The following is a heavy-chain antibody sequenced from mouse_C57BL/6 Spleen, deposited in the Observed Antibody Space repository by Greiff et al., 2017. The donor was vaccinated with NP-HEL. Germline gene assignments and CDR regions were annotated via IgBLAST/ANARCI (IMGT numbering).Heavy chain of an antibody. J-gene: IGHJ4*01. V-gene: IGHV14-4*01. Sequence: EVQLQQSGAELVRPGASVKLSCTASGFNIKDDYMHWVKQRPEQGLEWIGWIDPENGDTEYASKFQGKATITADTSSNTAYLQLSSLTSEDTAVYYCTTRYYGSRRPYAMDYWGQGTSVTVSS. D-gene: IGHD1-1*01. CDR1: GFNIKDDY. CDR3: TTRYYGSRRPYAMDY. CDR2: IDPENGDT.